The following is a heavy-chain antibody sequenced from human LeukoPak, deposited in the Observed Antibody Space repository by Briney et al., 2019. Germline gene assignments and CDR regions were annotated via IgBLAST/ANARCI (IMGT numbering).Heavy chain of an antibody. CDR2: IFSTGGT. V-gene: IGHV4-59*08. D-gene: IGHD3-9*01. CDR1: GGSISSYY. CDR3: ARHLPINWFDP. J-gene: IGHJ5*02. Sequence: SETLSLTCTVSGGSISSYYWSWIRQPPGKGLEWIGYIFSTGGTDYNPSLKSRVTISVDTSKNQFSLKLSSVTAADTAVYYCARHLPINWFDPWGQGTLVTVSS.